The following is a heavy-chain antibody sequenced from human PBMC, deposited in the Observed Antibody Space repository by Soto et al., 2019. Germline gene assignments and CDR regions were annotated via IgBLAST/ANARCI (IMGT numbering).Heavy chain of an antibody. CDR3: ARGISTPGIDY. V-gene: IGHV3-7*03. D-gene: IGHD2-15*01. J-gene: IGHJ4*02. CDR2: INQDGSEK. CDR1: GFTFSNYW. Sequence: LRLSCAASGFTFSNYWMNWVRQAPGKGLEWVANINQDGSEKSFVDSVKGRFTISRDNAKNSLYLQMNSLRAEDTAVYYCARGISTPGIDYWGQGXLVTVSS.